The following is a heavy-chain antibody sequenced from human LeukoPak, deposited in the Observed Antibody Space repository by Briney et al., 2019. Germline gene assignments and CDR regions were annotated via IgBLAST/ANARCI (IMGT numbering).Heavy chain of an antibody. CDR2: ITGSGAST. D-gene: IGHD3-3*01. V-gene: IGHV3-23*01. CDR1: GFTFSSYA. Sequence: GGFLRLSCAASGFTFSSYAMTWVRQAPGKGLEWVSAITGSGASTFYADSVKGRFTISRDNSKNTLYLQMNSLRAEDAAVYYCARDFRSGFPNWFDPWGQGALVTVSS. J-gene: IGHJ5*02. CDR3: ARDFRSGFPNWFDP.